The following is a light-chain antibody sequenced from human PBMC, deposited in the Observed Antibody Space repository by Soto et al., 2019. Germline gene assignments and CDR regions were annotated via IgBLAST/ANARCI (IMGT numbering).Light chain of an antibody. J-gene: IGKJ1*01. CDR2: GAS. V-gene: IGKV3-20*01. CDR3: QQYGSSPRT. CDR1: RSVTNNY. Sequence: PGAMATLSCRASRSVTNNYLAWHQQKHGQTPRILIYGASSRATGIPDRFSGSMYGTDFNLTISRLETEDFAVYYCQQYGSSPRTFGQGTKVDIK.